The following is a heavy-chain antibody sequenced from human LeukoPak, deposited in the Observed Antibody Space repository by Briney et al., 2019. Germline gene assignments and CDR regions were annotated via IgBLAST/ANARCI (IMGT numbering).Heavy chain of an antibody. CDR3: ARDSPNEGILWWSIDY. CDR2: ISSSSSYM. Sequence: GGSLRLSCAASGFTFSSYSMNWVRQAPGKGLEWVSSISSSSSYMYYADSVKGRFTISRDNAKNSLYLQMNSLRAEDTAVYYCARDSPNEGILWWSIDYWGQGTLVTVSS. J-gene: IGHJ4*02. CDR1: GFTFSSYS. V-gene: IGHV3-21*01. D-gene: IGHD2-21*01.